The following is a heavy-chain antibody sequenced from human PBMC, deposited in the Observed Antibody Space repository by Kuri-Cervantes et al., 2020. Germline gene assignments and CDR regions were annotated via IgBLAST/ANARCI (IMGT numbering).Heavy chain of an antibody. J-gene: IGHJ4*02. D-gene: IGHD6-19*01. V-gene: IGHV1-69*05. CDR2: IIPIFGTA. Sequence: SVKVSCKASGGTFSSYAISWVRQAPGQGLEWMGGIIPIFGTANYAQKFQGRVTITTDESTSTAYMELSSLRSEDTAVYYCAAGKGSSGLFGYWGQGTLVTVSS. CDR1: GGTFSSYA. CDR3: AAGKGSSGLFGY.